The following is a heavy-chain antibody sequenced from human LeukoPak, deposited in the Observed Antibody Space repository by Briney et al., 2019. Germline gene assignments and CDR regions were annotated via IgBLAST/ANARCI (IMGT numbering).Heavy chain of an antibody. CDR3: ARDKTVADLDY. Sequence: GGSLSLSCAASGFTFSSYSMNWVRQAPGKGLECVSSISDSSSYTYYADSLKGRFTISRDNAKNSLYLQMNSLRAEDTAVYYCARDKTVADLDYWGQGTLVTVSS. V-gene: IGHV3-21*01. CDR2: ISDSSSYT. D-gene: IGHD6-19*01. J-gene: IGHJ4*02. CDR1: GFTFSSYS.